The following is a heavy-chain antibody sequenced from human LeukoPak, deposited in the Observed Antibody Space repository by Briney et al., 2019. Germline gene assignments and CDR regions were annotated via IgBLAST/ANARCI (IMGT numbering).Heavy chain of an antibody. J-gene: IGHJ4*02. D-gene: IGHD6-19*01. CDR1: GYSFTSYW. Sequence: GESLKISCKGSGYSFTSYWIGWVRQMPGKALGWMGIIYPGDSDTRYSPSFQGQVTISADKSISTAYLQWSSLKASDTAMYYCARQASQWLVRYWGQGTLVTVSS. V-gene: IGHV5-51*01. CDR3: ARQASQWLVRY. CDR2: IYPGDSDT.